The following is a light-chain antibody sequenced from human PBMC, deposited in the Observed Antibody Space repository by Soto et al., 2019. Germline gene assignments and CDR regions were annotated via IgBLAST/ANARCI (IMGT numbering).Light chain of an antibody. V-gene: IGLV2-14*01. Sequence: QSALTQPASVSGSPGQSITISCTGTSSDVGNYNYVSWYQHHPGKVPKLMIYEVSNRPSGVSNRFSGSKSGNTASLTISGLQAEDAADYYCSSYTTSSTQVFGGGTKLTVL. CDR3: SSYTTSSTQV. J-gene: IGLJ3*02. CDR1: SSDVGNYNY. CDR2: EVS.